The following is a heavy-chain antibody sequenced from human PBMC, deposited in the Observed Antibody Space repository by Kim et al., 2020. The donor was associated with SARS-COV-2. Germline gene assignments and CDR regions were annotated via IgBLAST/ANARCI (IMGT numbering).Heavy chain of an antibody. V-gene: IGHV3-64D*09. J-gene: IGHJ4*02. CDR2: ISSNGGST. CDR3: VKGHDFWSGYSHDY. D-gene: IGHD3-3*01. Sequence: GGSLRLSCSASGFTFSSYAMHWVRQAPGKGLEYVSAISSNGGSTNYADSVKGRFTISRDNSKNTLYLQMSSLRAEDTAVYYCVKGHDFWSGYSHDYWGQGTLVTVSS. CDR1: GFTFSSYA.